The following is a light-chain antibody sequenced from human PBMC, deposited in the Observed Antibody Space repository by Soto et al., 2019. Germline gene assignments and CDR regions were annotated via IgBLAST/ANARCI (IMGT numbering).Light chain of an antibody. Sequence: DIQMTQSPFSRSASVGDRVTITCRASQGIINYLAWYQQKPGQVPKLLIYSASTLQSGVPSRFSGRGSGTDFTLTISSLQPEDVATYYCQKYNSAPFTFGPGTKVVIK. CDR1: QGIINY. CDR2: SAS. CDR3: QKYNSAPFT. V-gene: IGKV1-27*01. J-gene: IGKJ3*01.